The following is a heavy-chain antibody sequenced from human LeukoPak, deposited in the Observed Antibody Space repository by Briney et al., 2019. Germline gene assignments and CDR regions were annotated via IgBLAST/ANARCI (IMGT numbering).Heavy chain of an antibody. CDR1: GGSISSAGYY. V-gene: IGHV4-61*02. CDR2: IYTSGNT. Sequence: PSQTLSLSCPVSGGSISSAGYYWSWIRQPAGKGLEWIGRIYTSGNTNYNPSLKSPFTISIDTSKNQFSLKLSSVTAADTAVYYCARDVVDSSSLGGHYWGQGTLVTVSS. D-gene: IGHD6-13*01. CDR3: ARDVVDSSSLGGHY. J-gene: IGHJ4*02.